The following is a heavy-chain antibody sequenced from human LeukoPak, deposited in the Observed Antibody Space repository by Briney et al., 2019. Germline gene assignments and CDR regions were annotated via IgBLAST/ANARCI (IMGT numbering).Heavy chain of an antibody. CDR3: RGTIVVVPAASYYYYYMDV. V-gene: IGHV3-30*04. Sequence: PVGSLRLSCAASGFTFSSYAMHWVRQAPGKGLGWVAVISYDGSNKYYADSVKGRFTISRDNSKNTLYLQMNSLRAEDTAVYYCRGTIVVVPAASYYYYYMDVWGKGTTVTVSS. D-gene: IGHD2-2*01. J-gene: IGHJ6*03. CDR2: ISYDGSNK. CDR1: GFTFSSYA.